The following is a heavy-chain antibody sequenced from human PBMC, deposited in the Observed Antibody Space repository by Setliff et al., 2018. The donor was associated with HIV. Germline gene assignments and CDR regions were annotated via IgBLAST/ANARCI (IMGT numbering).Heavy chain of an antibody. J-gene: IGHJ4*02. CDR3: ARESYGGPVDY. D-gene: IGHD4-17*01. CDR1: GGSISSGGYY. V-gene: IGHV4-31*01. CDR2: IYYSGST. Sequence: LSLTCTVSGGSISSGGYYWSWIRQHPGKGLEWIGYIYYSGSTYYNPSLKSLVTISVDTSKNQFSLKLSSVTAADTAVYYCARESYGGPVDYWGQGTLVTVSS.